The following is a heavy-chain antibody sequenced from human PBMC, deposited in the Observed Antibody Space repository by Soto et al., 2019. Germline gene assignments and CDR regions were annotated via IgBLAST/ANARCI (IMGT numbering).Heavy chain of an antibody. V-gene: IGHV5-10-1*01. D-gene: IGHD3-10*01. J-gene: IGHJ6*02. CDR3: ASLLGMNYYYYYGMDV. CDR1: GYSFTRYW. Sequence: GESLKISCKGSGYSFTRYWISWVRQMAGKGLEWMGRIDPSDSYTNYSPSFQGHVTISADKSISTAYLQWSSLKASDTAMYYCASLLGMNYYYYYGMDVWGQGTMVTVSS. CDR2: IDPSDSYT.